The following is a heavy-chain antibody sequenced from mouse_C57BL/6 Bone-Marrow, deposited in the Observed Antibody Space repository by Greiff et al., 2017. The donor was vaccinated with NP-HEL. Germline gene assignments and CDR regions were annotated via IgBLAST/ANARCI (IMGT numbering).Heavy chain of an antibody. CDR1: GFSLTSYA. J-gene: IGHJ1*03. D-gene: IGHD1-1*01. CDR2: IWTGGGT. V-gene: IGHV2-9-1*01. Sequence: VQLQESGPGLVAPSQSLSITCTVSGFSLTSYAISWVRQPPGKGLEWLGVIWTGGGTNYNSALKSRLSISKDNSKSQVFLKMNSLQTDDTARYYCARTFITTVVASWYFDVWGTGTTVTVSS. CDR3: ARTFITTVVASWYFDV.